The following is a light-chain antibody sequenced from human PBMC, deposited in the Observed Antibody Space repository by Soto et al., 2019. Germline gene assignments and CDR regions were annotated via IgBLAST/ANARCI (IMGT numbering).Light chain of an antibody. Sequence: EIVMTQSPATLSVSPGERATLSCRASQSVNSYLAWYQQKPGQAPRLLIYGASSRATGIPDRFSGSGSGTDFTLTISRLEPEDFAVYYCQQYGSSPTWTFGQGTKVDIK. V-gene: IGKV3-20*01. CDR3: QQYGSSPTWT. CDR2: GAS. J-gene: IGKJ1*01. CDR1: QSVNSY.